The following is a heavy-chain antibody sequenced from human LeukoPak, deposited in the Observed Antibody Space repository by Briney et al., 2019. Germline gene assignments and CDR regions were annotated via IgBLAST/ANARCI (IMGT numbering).Heavy chain of an antibody. CDR1: GGTFSSYA. V-gene: IGHV1-69*13. J-gene: IGHJ5*02. CDR2: XXXXFGTA. D-gene: IGHD3-10*01. Sequence: GASVKVSCKASGGTFSSYAISWVRQAPGQGLEXXXXXXXXFGTANYAQKFQGRVTITADESTSTAYMELSSLRSEDTAVYYCARDPYGSGSYTPYNWFDPWGQGTLVTVSS. CDR3: ARDPYGSGSYTPYNWFDP.